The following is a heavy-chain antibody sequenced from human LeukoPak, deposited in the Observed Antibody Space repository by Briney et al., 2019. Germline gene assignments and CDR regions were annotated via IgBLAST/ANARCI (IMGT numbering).Heavy chain of an antibody. J-gene: IGHJ3*01. CDR3: ARPISGPLSFWAFDV. D-gene: IGHD3-10*01. Sequence: ASMKVSCKASGYTFTSYGLSWVRQAPGQGLEWMGWINSISGGTSYAQNFQARVTMTRDTSINTAYMELSSLTSDDTAVYYCARPISGPLSFWAFDVWGQGTMVTVSS. V-gene: IGHV1-2*02. CDR2: INSISGGT. CDR1: GYTFTSYG.